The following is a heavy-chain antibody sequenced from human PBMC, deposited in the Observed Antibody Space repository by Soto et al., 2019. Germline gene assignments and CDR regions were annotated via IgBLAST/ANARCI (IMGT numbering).Heavy chain of an antibody. J-gene: IGHJ4*02. V-gene: IGHV5-51*01. CDR2: VYPGDSDT. CDR3: ARLKKIVSVPSNFDL. D-gene: IGHD2-15*01. Sequence: GESLKISCKVSGYNFTNFWIGWVRQVPGKGLEWMGIVYPGDSDTRYNPSFQGQVTLSADKSISTAYLQWSSLKASHTGIYFCARLKKIVSVPSNFDLWGQGTLVTVSS. CDR1: GYNFTNFW.